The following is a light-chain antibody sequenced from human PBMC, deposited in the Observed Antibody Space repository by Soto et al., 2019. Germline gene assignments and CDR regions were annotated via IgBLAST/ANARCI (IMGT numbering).Light chain of an antibody. V-gene: IGLV1-44*01. CDR3: AAWDDSLNAVV. J-gene: IGLJ2*01. Sequence: QSVLTQPPSESGIPGQRVTISCSGSSSNIGSNTVNWYQQLPGTAPKLLIYSNNQRPSGVPDRFSGSKSGTSASLAISGLQSEDEADYYCAAWDDSLNAVVFGGGTKLTVL. CDR1: SSNIGSNT. CDR2: SNN.